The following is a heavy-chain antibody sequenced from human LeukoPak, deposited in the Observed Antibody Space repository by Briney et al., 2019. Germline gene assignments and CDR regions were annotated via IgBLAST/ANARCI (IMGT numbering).Heavy chain of an antibody. CDR3: ARRGDVVVPAAMRRNWFDP. Sequence: ASVKVSCKASGYTFTSYAMHWVRQAPGQRLEWMGWINAGNGNTKYSQKFQGRVTITRDTSASTAYMELSSLRSEDTAVYYCARRGDVVVPAAMRRNWFDPWGQGTLVTVSS. CDR1: GYTFTSYA. V-gene: IGHV1-3*01. J-gene: IGHJ5*02. CDR2: INAGNGNT. D-gene: IGHD2-2*01.